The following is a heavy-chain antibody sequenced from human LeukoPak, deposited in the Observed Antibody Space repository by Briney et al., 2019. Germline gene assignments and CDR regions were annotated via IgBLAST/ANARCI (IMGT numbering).Heavy chain of an antibody. Sequence: GASVKVSCKASGYTFTSYGISWVRQAPGQGLEWMGWISAYNGNTNYAQKFQERVTITRDMSTSTAYMELSSLRSEDTAVYYCAADGGEWLRFYYWGQGTLVTVSS. CDR3: AADGGEWLRFYY. J-gene: IGHJ4*02. D-gene: IGHD5-12*01. CDR2: ISAYNGNT. CDR1: GYTFTSYG. V-gene: IGHV1-18*01.